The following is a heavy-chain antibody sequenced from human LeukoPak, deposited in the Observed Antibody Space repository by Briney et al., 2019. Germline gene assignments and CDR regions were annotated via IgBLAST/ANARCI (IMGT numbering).Heavy chain of an antibody. CDR1: GYTFTGYY. CDR2: INPNSGGT. V-gene: IGHV1-2*02. Sequence: ASAKVSCKASGYTFTGYYMHWVRQAPGQGLEWMGWINPNSGGTNYAQKFQGRVTMTRDTSISTAYMELSRLRSDDTAVYYCARGDYRFYYYYGMDVWGQGTTVTVSS. CDR3: ARGDYRFYYYYGMDV. D-gene: IGHD4-17*01. J-gene: IGHJ6*02.